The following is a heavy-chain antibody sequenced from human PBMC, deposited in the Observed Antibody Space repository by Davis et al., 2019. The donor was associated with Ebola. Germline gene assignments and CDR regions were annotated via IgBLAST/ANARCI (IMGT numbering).Heavy chain of an antibody. CDR2: TRNKANRYTT. V-gene: IGHV3-72*01. CDR1: GFTFSDHY. CDR3: ARVRISGNYDLDV. J-gene: IGHJ6*02. D-gene: IGHD3-10*01. Sequence: PGGSLRLSCAASGFTFSDHYMDWVRQAPGKGLEWVGRTRNKANRYTTEYAASVKGRFTISRDDSKNSLYLQMSSLKTEDTAVFYCARVRISGNYDLDVWGQGTTVTVSS.